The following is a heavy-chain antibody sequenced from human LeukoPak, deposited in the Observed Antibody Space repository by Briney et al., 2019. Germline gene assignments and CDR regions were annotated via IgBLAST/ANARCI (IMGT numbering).Heavy chain of an antibody. CDR2: IWYDGSKA. CDR1: GFTFGSHG. J-gene: IGHJ4*02. Sequence: PGGSLRLSCAASGFTFGSHGMHWVRQAPGKGLEWVALIWYDGSKAYYADSVRGRFTISRDNAKNSLFLQMNSLRAEDTAVYYCARIKGFCSDYWGQGTLVTVSS. D-gene: IGHD2-21*01. CDR3: ARIKGFCSDY. V-gene: IGHV3-33*01.